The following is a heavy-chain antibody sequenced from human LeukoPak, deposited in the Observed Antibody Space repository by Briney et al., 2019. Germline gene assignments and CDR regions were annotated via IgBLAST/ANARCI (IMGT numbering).Heavy chain of an antibody. CDR2: IYYSGST. D-gene: IGHD5-12*01. Sequence: SQTLSLTCTVSGGSISSGGYYWSWIRQHPGKGLEWIGYIYYSGSTYYNPSLKSRVTISVDTSKNQFSLKLSSVTAADTAVYYCARDPIRYSGYDSSMFFDYWGQGTLVTVSS. V-gene: IGHV4-31*03. CDR3: ARDPIRYSGYDSSMFFDY. CDR1: GGSISSGGYY. J-gene: IGHJ4*02.